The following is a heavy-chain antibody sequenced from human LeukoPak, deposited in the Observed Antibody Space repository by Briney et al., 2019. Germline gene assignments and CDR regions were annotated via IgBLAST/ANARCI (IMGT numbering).Heavy chain of an antibody. CDR3: ARVSTRKLWFGELADY. J-gene: IGHJ4*02. CDR2: INPNSGGT. Sequence: ASVKVSCNASGGTFSSYAISLVRQAPGQGLEWMGRINPNSGGTNYAQKFQGRVTMTRDTSISTAYMELSRLRSDDTAVYYCARVSTRKLWFGELADYWGQGTLVTVSS. CDR1: GGTFSSYA. V-gene: IGHV1-2*06. D-gene: IGHD3-10*01.